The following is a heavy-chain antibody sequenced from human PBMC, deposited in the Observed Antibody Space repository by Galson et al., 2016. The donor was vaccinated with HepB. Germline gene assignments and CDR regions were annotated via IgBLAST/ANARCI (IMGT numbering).Heavy chain of an antibody. CDR1: GFSLNTYG. CDR3: AKDKSSLERQRGIVDY. D-gene: IGHD1-1*01. V-gene: IGHV3-33*06. Sequence: SLRLSCAASGFSLNTYGMHWVRQAPGKGLEWVAVIWYNGKNKYYADSVKGRFTVSKDNSRNTLYLQMNSLRAEDTAVYYCAKDKSSLERQRGIVDYWGQGTLVTVSS. CDR2: IWYNGKNK. J-gene: IGHJ4*02.